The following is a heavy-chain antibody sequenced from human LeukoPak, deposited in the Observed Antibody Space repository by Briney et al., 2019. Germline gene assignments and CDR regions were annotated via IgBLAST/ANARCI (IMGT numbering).Heavy chain of an antibody. J-gene: IGHJ4*02. CDR2: ISAYNGNT. CDR1: GYTFTSYG. D-gene: IGHD1-7*01. V-gene: IGHV1-18*01. Sequence: GASVKVSCKASGYTFTSYGISWVRQAPGQGLEGMGWISAYNGNTNYAQKLQGRVTMTTDTSTSTAYMELRSLRSDDTAVYYCARDRIFITGTTEPWFYWGQGTLVTVSS. CDR3: ARDRIFITGTTEPWFY.